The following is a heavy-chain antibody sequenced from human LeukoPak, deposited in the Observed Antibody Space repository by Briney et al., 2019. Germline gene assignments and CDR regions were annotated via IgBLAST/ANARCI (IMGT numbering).Heavy chain of an antibody. CDR3: ASKFGFRGYSGYDYPTYPRVTDYYCYYYMDV. V-gene: IGHV4-61*02. Sequence: SETLSLTCTVSGDSISSGDYYWSWIRQPAGKGLEWIGRISSSGSTNYNPSLKNRVTISVDTSKNQFSLKLSSVAAADTAVYYCASKFGFRGYSGYDYPTYPRVTDYYCYYYMDVWGKGTTVTVSS. CDR2: ISSSGST. D-gene: IGHD5-12*01. J-gene: IGHJ6*03. CDR1: GDSISSGDYY.